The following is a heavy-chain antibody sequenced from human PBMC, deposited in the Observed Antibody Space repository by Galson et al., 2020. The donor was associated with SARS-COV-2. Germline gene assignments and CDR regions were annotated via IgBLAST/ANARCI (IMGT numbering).Heavy chain of an antibody. Sequence: GGSLRLSCAASGFTFSSYEMNWVRQAPGKGLEWVSYISSSGSTIYYADSVKGRFTISRDNAKNSLYLQMNSLRAEDTAVFYCARNPDYYGSGSYYWSYYFDYWGQGTLVTVSS. CDR1: GFTFSSYE. CDR2: ISSSGSTI. J-gene: IGHJ4*02. D-gene: IGHD3-10*01. CDR3: ARNPDYYGSGSYYWSYYFDY. V-gene: IGHV3-48*03.